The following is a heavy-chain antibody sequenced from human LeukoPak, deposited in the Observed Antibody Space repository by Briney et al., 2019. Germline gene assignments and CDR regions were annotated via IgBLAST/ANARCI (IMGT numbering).Heavy chain of an antibody. V-gene: IGHV3-33*01. CDR1: GFTSSSYG. CDR2: IWYDGSNK. J-gene: IGHJ4*02. Sequence: GRSLRLSCAASGFTSSSYGMHWVRQAPGKGLEWVAVIWYDGSNKYYADSVKGRFTISRDNSRNTLYLQMNSLRAEDTAVYYCARVSTHKSIAAAVDYWGQGTLVTVSS. CDR3: ARVSTHKSIAAAVDY. D-gene: IGHD6-13*01.